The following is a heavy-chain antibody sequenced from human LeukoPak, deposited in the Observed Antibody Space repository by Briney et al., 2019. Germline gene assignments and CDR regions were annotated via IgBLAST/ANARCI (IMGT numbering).Heavy chain of an antibody. CDR1: GGTFSSYA. Sequence: ASVKVSCKASGGTFSSYAISWVRQAPGQGLEWMGGIIPIFGTANYAQKLQGRVTITADKSTSTAYMELSRLRSDDTAFFYCASGSPQNIVGATGFNWFDPWGQGTLVTVSS. D-gene: IGHD1-26*01. CDR2: IIPIFGTA. J-gene: IGHJ5*02. CDR3: ASGSPQNIVGATGFNWFDP. V-gene: IGHV1-69*06.